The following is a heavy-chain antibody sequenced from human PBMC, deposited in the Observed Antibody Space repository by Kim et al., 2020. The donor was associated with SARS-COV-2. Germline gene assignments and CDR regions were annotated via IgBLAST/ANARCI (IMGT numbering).Heavy chain of an antibody. V-gene: IGHV3-23*01. CDR3: ADRGGVTRAYFSAMDV. CDR2: ISGSSERT. CDR1: GFTFTNYA. Sequence: GGSLRLSCAASGFTFTNYAMAWVRQAPGKGLEWVSSISGSSERTYYTGSVKGRFTISRDNSGNALYLAKISLRAEDTAVHYCADRGGVTRAYFSAMDVWG. J-gene: IGHJ6*01. D-gene: IGHD4-17*01.